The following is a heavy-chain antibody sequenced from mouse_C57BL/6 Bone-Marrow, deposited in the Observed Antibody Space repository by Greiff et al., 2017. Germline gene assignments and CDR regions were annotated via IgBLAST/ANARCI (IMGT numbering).Heavy chain of an antibody. J-gene: IGHJ1*03. D-gene: IGHD1-1*01. Sequence: QVQLQQPGAELVKPGASVTLSCKASGYTFTSYWMHWVKQRPGQGLEWIGMIHPNSGSTNYNEKFKSKAKLTVDKSSSSDYMQLSSLTSEDSAVYYCARSPGSYWYFDVWGTGTTVTVSS. CDR3: ARSPGSYWYFDV. CDR2: IHPNSGST. CDR1: GYTFTSYW. V-gene: IGHV1-64*01.